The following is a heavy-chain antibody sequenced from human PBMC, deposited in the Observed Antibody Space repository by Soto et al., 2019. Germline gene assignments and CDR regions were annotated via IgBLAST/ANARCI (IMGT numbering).Heavy chain of an antibody. J-gene: IGHJ4*02. D-gene: IGHD4-17*01. CDR3: ENSACDYLTSLES. CDR1: GVTFDAYA. V-gene: IGHV3-23*01. Sequence: VRSLRLSCSASGVTFDAYAMSSVRQAPGKGLEWVSSIGSSGGNKYYAAAVRGRFTISRDNARNTVDLQINTLRAEDTAVYFCENSACDYLTSLESWGQGTLVTVSP. CDR2: IGSSGGNK.